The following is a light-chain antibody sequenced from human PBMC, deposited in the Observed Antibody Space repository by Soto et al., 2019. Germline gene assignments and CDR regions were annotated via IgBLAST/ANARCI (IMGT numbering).Light chain of an antibody. J-gene: IGLJ2*01. CDR1: SSDVGGYNY. CDR3: SSYTSGSALVV. CDR2: DVS. Sequence: QSALTQPASVSGSPGHSITISCTGTSSDVGGYNYVSWYHQHPGKAPKLMIYDVSNRPSGVSNRFSGSNSGSTASLTISGLQAEDEADYYCSSYTSGSALVVFGGGTKVTVL. V-gene: IGLV2-14*01.